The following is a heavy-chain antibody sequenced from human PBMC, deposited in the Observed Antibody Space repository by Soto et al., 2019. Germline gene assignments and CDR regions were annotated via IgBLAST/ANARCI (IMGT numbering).Heavy chain of an antibody. CDR1: GGSVSSSSYY. V-gene: IGHV4-39*01. CDR3: VRPSGPVLVPGGIVPWFDP. Sequence: PSETLSLTCTVSGGSVSSSSYYWGWIRQPPGKGLEWIGNIYSGGSTFYSPTLKSRVTIFVDTFENQFSLKLTSVTAADTAVYYCVRPSGPVLVPGGIVPWFDPWGQGTLVTVSS. D-gene: IGHD2-2*01. CDR2: IYSGGST. J-gene: IGHJ5*02.